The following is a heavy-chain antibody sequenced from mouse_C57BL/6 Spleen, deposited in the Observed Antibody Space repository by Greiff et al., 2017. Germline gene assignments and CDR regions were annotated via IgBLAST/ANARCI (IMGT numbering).Heavy chain of an antibody. CDR2: IYPGDGDT. D-gene: IGHD2-2*01. J-gene: IGHJ4*01. Sequence: QVQLQQSGPELVKPGASVKISCKASGYAFSSSWMNWVKQRPGKGLEWIGRIYPGDGDTNYNGKFKGKATLTADKSSSTAYMQLSSLTSEDSAVYFCAREGGYLDAMDYWGQGTSVTVSS. V-gene: IGHV1-82*01. CDR1: GYAFSSSW. CDR3: AREGGYLDAMDY.